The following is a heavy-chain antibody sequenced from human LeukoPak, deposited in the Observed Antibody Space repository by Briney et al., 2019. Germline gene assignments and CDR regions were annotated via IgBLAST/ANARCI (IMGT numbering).Heavy chain of an antibody. D-gene: IGHD6-13*01. V-gene: IGHV3-23*01. CDR2: ISGSGGST. CDR3: VKAGGYPAAGNPYGY. J-gene: IGHJ4*02. CDR1: GFTFSSYA. Sequence: QTGGSLRLSCAASGFTFSSYAMSWVRQAPGKGLEWVSAISGSGGSTYYADSVKGRFTISRDNSKNTLYLQMNSLRAEDTAVYYCVKAGGYPAAGNPYGYWGQGTLVTVSS.